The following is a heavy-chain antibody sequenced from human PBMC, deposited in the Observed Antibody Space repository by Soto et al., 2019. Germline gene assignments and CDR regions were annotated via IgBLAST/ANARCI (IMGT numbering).Heavy chain of an antibody. V-gene: IGHV1-3*01. D-gene: IGHD2-8*01. Sequence: ASVKVSCKASGYTFTIDVMHWVRQAPGQRLEWMGWINAGNGNTKYSQNFQGRVTITRDTSANTAYMEVSSLRSEDTAVYYCARGITSGHPQYFQHWGQGTLVTVSS. CDR1: GYTFTIDV. CDR2: INAGNGNT. CDR3: ARGITSGHPQYFQH. J-gene: IGHJ1*01.